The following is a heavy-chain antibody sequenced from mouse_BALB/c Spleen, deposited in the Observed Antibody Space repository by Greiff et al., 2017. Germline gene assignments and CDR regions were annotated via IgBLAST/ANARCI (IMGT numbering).Heavy chain of an antibody. Sequence: QVQLKESGPELVKPGASVKISCKASGYAFSSSWMNWVKQRPGQGLEWIGRIYPGDGDTNYNGKFKGKATLTADKSSSTAYMQLSSLTSVDSAVYFCARCPLGNYFDYWGQGTTLTVSS. V-gene: IGHV1-82*01. CDR2: IYPGDGDT. CDR3: ARCPLGNYFDY. D-gene: IGHD1-1*02. CDR1: GYAFSSSW. J-gene: IGHJ2*01.